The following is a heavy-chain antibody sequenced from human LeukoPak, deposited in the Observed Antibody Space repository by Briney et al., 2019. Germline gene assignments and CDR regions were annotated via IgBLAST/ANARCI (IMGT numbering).Heavy chain of an antibody. CDR3: ARGIAVAYYYFDY. CDR1: GFTFDDYA. D-gene: IGHD6-19*01. V-gene: IGHV3-43*02. J-gene: IGHJ4*02. Sequence: GGSLRLSCAASGFTFDDYAIYWVRQGPGKGLEWVSLISGDGGSIYYEDSVKGRFTISRDNSKNTLYLQMNSLGAEDTAVYYCARGIAVAYYYFDYWGQGTLVTVSS. CDR2: ISGDGGSI.